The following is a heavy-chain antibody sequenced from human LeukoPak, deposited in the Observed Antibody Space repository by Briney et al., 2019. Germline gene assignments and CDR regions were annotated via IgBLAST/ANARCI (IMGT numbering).Heavy chain of an antibody. V-gene: IGHV3-21*01. J-gene: IGHJ6*03. CDR1: GFTFSSYS. Sequence: GGSLRLSCAASGFTFSSYSMNWVRQAPGKGLEWVSSISSSSSYIYYADSVKGRFTISRDNAKNSLYLQMNSLRAEDTAVYYCARVGLAWQQLVGSFYYYYMDVWGKGTTVTISS. CDR2: ISSSSSYI. D-gene: IGHD6-13*01. CDR3: ARVGLAWQQLVGSFYYYYMDV.